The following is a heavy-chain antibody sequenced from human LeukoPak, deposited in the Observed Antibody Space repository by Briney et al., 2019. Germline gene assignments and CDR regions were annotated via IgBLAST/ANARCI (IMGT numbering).Heavy chain of an antibody. CDR1: GYTFTGYY. Sequence: ASVKVSCKASGYTFTGYYMHWVRQAPGQGLEWMGWINPNSGGTNYAQKFQGWVTMTRDTSISTAYMELSRLRSDDTAVYYCARSDYGDYGTGAFDIWGQGTMVTVSS. V-gene: IGHV1-2*04. CDR2: INPNSGGT. J-gene: IGHJ3*02. CDR3: ARSDYGDYGTGAFDI. D-gene: IGHD4-17*01.